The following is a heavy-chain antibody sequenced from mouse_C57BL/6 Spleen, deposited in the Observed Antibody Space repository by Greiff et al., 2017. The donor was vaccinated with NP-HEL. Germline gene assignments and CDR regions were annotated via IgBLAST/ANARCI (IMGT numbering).Heavy chain of an antibody. CDR2: IDPSDSYT. V-gene: IGHV1-69*01. CDR3: ARGGSSLYAMDY. CDR1: GYTFTSYW. D-gene: IGHD1-1*01. J-gene: IGHJ4*01. Sequence: QVQLQQPGAELVMPGASVKLSCKASGYTFTSYWMHWVKQRPGQGLEWIGEIDPSDSYTNYNQKFKGKSTLTVDKSSSTAYMQLSSLTSEDSAVYYCARGGSSLYAMDYWGQGTSVTVSS.